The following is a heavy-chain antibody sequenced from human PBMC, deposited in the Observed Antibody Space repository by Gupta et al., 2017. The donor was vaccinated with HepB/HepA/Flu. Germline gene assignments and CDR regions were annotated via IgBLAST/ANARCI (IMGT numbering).Heavy chain of an antibody. CDR3: ARTLIGAKNV. Sequence: QVQLQQWGAGLLKPSETLSLTCAVSGGSFSGSYWTWIRQPPGKGLAWIGEINSIGSTNYNPSLKSRVSISVDTSKNQFSVKMTSLTAADTAVYYCARTLIGAKNVWGQGSLVTVSS. D-gene: IGHD1-26*01. V-gene: IGHV4-34*02. CDR2: INSIGST. CDR1: GGSFSGSY. J-gene: IGHJ4*02.